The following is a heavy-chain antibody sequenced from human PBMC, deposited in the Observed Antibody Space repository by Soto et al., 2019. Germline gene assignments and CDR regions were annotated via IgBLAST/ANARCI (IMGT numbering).Heavy chain of an antibody. J-gene: IGHJ4*01. CDR3: AKDRKSGSGWYWDY. CDR1: GFTFSDYA. Sequence: EVQLLESGGGLVQPGGSLRLSCAASGFTFSDYAMSWVRQAPGKGLEWVSAISASGGTTYYADSVRGRFTISRDNSKNTLYLQMNSLRAEYTVVYYCAKDRKSGSGWYWDYWGHGTLVTVSS. CDR2: ISASGGTT. V-gene: IGHV3-23*01. D-gene: IGHD6-19*01.